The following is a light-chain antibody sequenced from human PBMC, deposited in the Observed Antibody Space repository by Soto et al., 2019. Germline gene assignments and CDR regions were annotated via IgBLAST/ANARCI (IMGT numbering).Light chain of an antibody. CDR2: GAS. Sequence: EIVLTQSPGTLSLSAGERATLSCRASQSITGSYLAWYQQKPGQAPRLLIYGASSRATGIPDRFSGSGSGTEFTLTISRLEPEDFAMYYCQQYGSSAWTFGQGTKVEIK. CDR1: QSITGSY. CDR3: QQYGSSAWT. J-gene: IGKJ1*01. V-gene: IGKV3-20*01.